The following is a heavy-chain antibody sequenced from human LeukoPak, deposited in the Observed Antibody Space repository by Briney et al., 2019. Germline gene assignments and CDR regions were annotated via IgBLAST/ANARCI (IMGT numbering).Heavy chain of an antibody. CDR2: IKQDGSEI. CDR1: GFTFDDYG. D-gene: IGHD6-13*01. V-gene: IGHV3-7*01. J-gene: IGHJ4*02. Sequence: GGSLRLSCAASGFTFDDYGMSWVRQAPGKGLEWVANIKQDGSEIYYVDSVKGRFTISRDNAKNSLYLQMNSLRAEDTAVYYCARSSAAGFDYWGQGTLVTVSS. CDR3: ARSSAAGFDY.